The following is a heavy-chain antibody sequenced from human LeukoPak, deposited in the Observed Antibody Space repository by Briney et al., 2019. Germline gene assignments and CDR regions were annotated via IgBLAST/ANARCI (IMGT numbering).Heavy chain of an antibody. CDR3: SKDLTSDFGGDLDP. D-gene: IGHD3-10*01. V-gene: IGHV3-48*04. J-gene: IGHJ5*02. Sequence: GGSLRLSCAASGFILSNYRMNWVRQAPGKGLEWVSYISSSGNSIYYADSVKGRFTISRDNARDSLHLQMDSLRVEDAAVYYCSKDLTSDFGGDLDPWGQGTLVTVSS. CDR2: ISSSGNSI. CDR1: GFILSNYR.